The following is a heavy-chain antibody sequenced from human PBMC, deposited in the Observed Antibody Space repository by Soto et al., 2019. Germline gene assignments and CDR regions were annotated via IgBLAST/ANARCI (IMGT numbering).Heavy chain of an antibody. CDR1: GFTLSNYA. V-gene: IGHV3-30-3*01. D-gene: IGHD4-17*01. Sequence: PWVSLRLSWVASGFTLSNYAMNWDCQAPGKGLEWVAVISYDGSNKYYADSVKGRITISRDNSRNTLYLQMNNLRAEDTAMYYCARDLGNNYGSFAYWGQGTLVTVSS. CDR2: ISYDGSNK. CDR3: ARDLGNNYGSFAY. J-gene: IGHJ4*02.